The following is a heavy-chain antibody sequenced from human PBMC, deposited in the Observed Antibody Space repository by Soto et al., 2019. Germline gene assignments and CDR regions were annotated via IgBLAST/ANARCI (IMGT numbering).Heavy chain of an antibody. D-gene: IGHD3-10*01. CDR3: AKDGYYGSGSYPGGYYGMDV. Sequence: GGSLRLSCAASGFTFSSYGMHWVRQAPGKGLEWVAVISYDGSNKYYADSVKGRFTISRDNSKNTLYLQMNSLRAEDTAVYYCAKDGYYGSGSYPGGYYGMDVWGQGTTVTVS. CDR1: GFTFSSYG. CDR2: ISYDGSNK. J-gene: IGHJ6*02. V-gene: IGHV3-30*18.